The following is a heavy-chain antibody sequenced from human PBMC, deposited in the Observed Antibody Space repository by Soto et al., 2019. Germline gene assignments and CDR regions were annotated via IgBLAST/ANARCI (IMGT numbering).Heavy chain of an antibody. J-gene: IGHJ5*02. D-gene: IGHD2-2*01. CDR2: IFYTGTT. V-gene: IGHV4-39*02. CDR3: ARLVVVAPVANA. Sequence: QLKLQESGPGLVKPSETLSLTCSVYGGSISYNSYYWGCIRQPPGKGLEWVGGIFYTGTTYYSPSLKDRVTISVDTSKNSFSLTLTSVTAADTAVYFCARLVVVAPVANAWGQGTLVTGSS. CDR1: GGSISYNSYY.